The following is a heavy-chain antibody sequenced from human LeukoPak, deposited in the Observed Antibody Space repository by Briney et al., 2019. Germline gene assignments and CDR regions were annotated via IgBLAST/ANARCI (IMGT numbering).Heavy chain of an antibody. V-gene: IGHV4-34*01. Sequence: SETLSLTCAVYGGSFSGYYWSWIRQPPGKGLECVGEINHSGSTNYTPSVKSRFTIYVDNSKNQFSLKMSSVTAADTAVYYCARGRRDGYNLEYFDKWGQGTLVTVSS. CDR3: ARGRRDGYNLEYFDK. J-gene: IGHJ4*02. CDR1: GGSFSGYY. D-gene: IGHD5-24*01. CDR2: INHSGST.